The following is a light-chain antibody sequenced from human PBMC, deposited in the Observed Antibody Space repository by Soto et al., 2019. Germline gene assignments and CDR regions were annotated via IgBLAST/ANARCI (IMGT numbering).Light chain of an antibody. J-gene: IGKJ5*01. CDR2: GAS. Sequence: DIPLTQSPSFLSASVGDRVTITCRASQSIGKHLNWYQQEPGKAPKFLIYGASTLQSGVPSRFTGSGSGTDFTLTVNSLQAEDFATYYCQQSYTSPTTFGQGTRLEIK. CDR1: QSIGKH. V-gene: IGKV1-39*01. CDR3: QQSYTSPTT.